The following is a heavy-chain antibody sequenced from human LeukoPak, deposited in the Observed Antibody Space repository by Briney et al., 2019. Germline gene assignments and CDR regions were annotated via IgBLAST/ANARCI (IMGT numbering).Heavy chain of an antibody. CDR3: ARGVAAIC. CDR2: ISYDGSNK. D-gene: IGHD6-13*01. CDR1: GFTFSSYA. J-gene: IGHJ4*02. Sequence: GGSLRLSCAASGFTFSSYAMRWVRQAPGKGLEWVAVISYDGSNKYYADSVKGRFTISRDNSKNTLYLQMNSLRAEDTAVYYCARGVAAICWGQGTLVTVSS. V-gene: IGHV3-30-3*01.